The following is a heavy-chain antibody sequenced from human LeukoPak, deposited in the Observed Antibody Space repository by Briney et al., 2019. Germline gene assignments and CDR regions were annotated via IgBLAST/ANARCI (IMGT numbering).Heavy chain of an antibody. J-gene: IGHJ4*02. Sequence: PSETLSLTCAVSGSSISSSTWWTWGRQPPGKGLDRIGEIFYSGSTNSNPSLESRLTMSVDESKHEFSLKLTSVTAADTAIYYCASGGLVSRYLDHWGQGTLVTVSP. CDR1: GSSISSSTW. V-gene: IGHV4-4*02. CDR3: ASGGLVSRYLDH. CDR2: IFYSGST. D-gene: IGHD3-9*01.